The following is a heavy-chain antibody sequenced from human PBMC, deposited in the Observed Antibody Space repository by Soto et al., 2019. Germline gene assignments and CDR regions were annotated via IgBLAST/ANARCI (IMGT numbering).Heavy chain of an antibody. D-gene: IGHD3-22*01. Sequence: EVQLVESGGGLVKPGGSLRLSCAASGFTFSSYSMNWVRQAPGKGLEWVSSIRSSSSYKYYADSVTGRFNISRDNAKNSLYLQMNSLRAEDTAVYYCARMDYCDSSGYDAFDIWGQGTMVTVSS. CDR3: ARMDYCDSSGYDAFDI. J-gene: IGHJ3*02. V-gene: IGHV3-21*01. CDR1: GFTFSSYS. CDR2: IRSSSSYK.